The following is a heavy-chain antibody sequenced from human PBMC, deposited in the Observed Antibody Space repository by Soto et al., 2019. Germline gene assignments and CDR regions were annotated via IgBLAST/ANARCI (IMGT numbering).Heavy chain of an antibody. CDR1: GFTFSRYG. D-gene: IGHD6-13*01. V-gene: IGHV3-30*18. J-gene: IGHJ6*02. CDR2: ISYDGSNK. CDR3: AKDLGIAAAHYGMDV. Sequence: QVQLVESGGGVVQPGRSLRLSCAASGFTFSRYGMHWVRQAPGKGLEWVAVISYDGSNKYYADSVKGRFTISRDNSKNTLYLQMNSLRAEDTAVYYCAKDLGIAAAHYGMDVWGQGTTVTVSS.